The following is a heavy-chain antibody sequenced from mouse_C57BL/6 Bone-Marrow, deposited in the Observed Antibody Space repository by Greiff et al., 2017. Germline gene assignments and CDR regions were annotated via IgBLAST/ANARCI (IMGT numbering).Heavy chain of an antibody. V-gene: IGHV1-4*01. J-gene: IGHJ4*01. CDR3: ARGAFYYDGSSYGAMDY. CDR2: LNPSSGYT. D-gene: IGHD1-1*01. Sequence: VQLQQSGAELARPGASVKMSCKASGYTFTSYTMHWVKQRPGQGLEWIGYLNPSSGYTKYNQKFKDKATLTADTSSSTAYMQLSSLTSEDSAVYYCARGAFYYDGSSYGAMDYWGQGTSVTVSS. CDR1: GYTFTSYT.